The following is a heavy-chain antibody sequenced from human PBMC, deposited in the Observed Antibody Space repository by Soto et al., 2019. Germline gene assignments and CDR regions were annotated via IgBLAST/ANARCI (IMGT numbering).Heavy chain of an antibody. V-gene: IGHV1-18*01. Sequence: ASVKVSCKASGHSFTNYGISWVRQAPGQGPEWMGWISGHNGNTNYAQKLQGRVTMTTDTSTSTAYMELRSLRSDDTAVYYCASDYYGLASPPATFSYWGPGTLVTVSS. CDR3: ASDYYGLASPPATFSY. D-gene: IGHD3-10*01. CDR1: GHSFTNYG. CDR2: ISGHNGNT. J-gene: IGHJ4*02.